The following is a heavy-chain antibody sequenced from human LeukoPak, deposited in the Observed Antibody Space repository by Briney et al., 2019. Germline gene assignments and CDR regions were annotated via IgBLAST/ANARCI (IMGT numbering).Heavy chain of an antibody. CDR2: IYSGGST. D-gene: IGHD3-16*02. Sequence: GGSLRLSCAASGFTVSSNYMSWVRQAPGKGLEWVSVIYSGGSTYYADSVKGRFTISRDNSKNTLYLQMNSLRAEDTAVYYCARVPVSGYTSYYYYYMDVWGKGTTVTVSS. CDR3: ARVPVSGYTSYYYYYMDV. V-gene: IGHV3-66*01. J-gene: IGHJ6*03. CDR1: GFTVSSNY.